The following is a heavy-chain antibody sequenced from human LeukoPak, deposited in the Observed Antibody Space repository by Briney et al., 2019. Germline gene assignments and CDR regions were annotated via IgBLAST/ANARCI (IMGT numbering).Heavy chain of an antibody. V-gene: IGHV1-8*03. CDR1: GYTFTSYD. J-gene: IGHJ5*02. D-gene: IGHD5-12*01. Sequence: EASVKVSCKASGYTFTSYDINWVRQATGQGLEWMGWMNPNSGNTVYAQKFQGRVTITRNTSISTAYMELSSVRSEDTAVYYCARDPRYLVAFDPWGQGTLVTVSS. CDR3: ARDPRYLVAFDP. CDR2: MNPNSGNT.